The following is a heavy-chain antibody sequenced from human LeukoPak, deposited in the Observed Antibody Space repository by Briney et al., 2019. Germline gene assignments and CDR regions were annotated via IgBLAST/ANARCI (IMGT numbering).Heavy chain of an antibody. CDR1: GFTFSTSW. CDR3: ARALGSTLDY. Sequence: GGSLRLSCAASGFTFSTSWMRWVRQAPGKGLVWVSRLNDDGSTTTYADSVKGRFTISRDNAKNTLYLEMNSLRAEDTAVYYCARALGSTLDYWGQGTLVTVSS. J-gene: IGHJ4*02. D-gene: IGHD1-26*01. CDR2: LNDDGSTT. V-gene: IGHV3-74*01.